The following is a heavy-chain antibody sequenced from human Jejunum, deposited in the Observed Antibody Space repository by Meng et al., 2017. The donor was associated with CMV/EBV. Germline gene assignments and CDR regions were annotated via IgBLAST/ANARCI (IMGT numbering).Heavy chain of an antibody. CDR2: ISSSGSII. D-gene: IGHD2-2*01. J-gene: IGHJ4*02. V-gene: IGHV3-48*04. CDR3: ARDIGYCYSTSCPFDY. Sequence: TCSSYSMSWVRQAPGKGLEWVSYISSSGSIIYYADSVKGRFTISRDNAKNSLSLQMNSLRAEDTAVYYCARDIGYCYSTSCPFDYWGQGTLVTVSS. CDR1: TCSSYS.